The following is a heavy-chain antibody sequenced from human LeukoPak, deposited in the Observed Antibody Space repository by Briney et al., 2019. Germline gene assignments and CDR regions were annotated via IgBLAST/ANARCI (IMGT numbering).Heavy chain of an antibody. CDR1: GFTFSSYS. CDR2: ISSSSSYI. V-gene: IGHV3-21*01. Sequence: GGSLRLSCAASGFTFSSYSMSWVRQAPGKGLEWVSSISSSSSYIYYADSVKGRFTISRDNAKNSLYLQMNSLRAEDTAVYYCARVGASSIAAAGLFDYWGQGTLVTVSS. D-gene: IGHD6-13*01. J-gene: IGHJ4*02. CDR3: ARVGASSIAAAGLFDY.